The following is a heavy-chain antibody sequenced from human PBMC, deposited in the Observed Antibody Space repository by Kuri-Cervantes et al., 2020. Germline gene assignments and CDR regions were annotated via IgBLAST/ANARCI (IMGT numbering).Heavy chain of an antibody. Sequence: GGSLRLSCAASGFTFSSYSMNWVRQAPGKGLEWVANIKQDGSEKYYVDSVKGRFTISRDNAKNSLYLQMNSLRAEDTAVYYCARDLRGGYFDYWGQGTLVTVSS. V-gene: IGHV3-7*04. J-gene: IGHJ4*02. D-gene: IGHD3-16*01. CDR3: ARDLRGGYFDY. CDR1: GFTFSSYS. CDR2: IKQDGSEK.